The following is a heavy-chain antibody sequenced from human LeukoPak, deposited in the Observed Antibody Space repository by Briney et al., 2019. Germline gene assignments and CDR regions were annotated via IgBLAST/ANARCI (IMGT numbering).Heavy chain of an antibody. Sequence: SETLSLTCALYGGSFTYYYWAWIRQTPEKGLEWIGEINHAGTADYNPSLKSRVSISVDTSKNQFSLKLSSVTAADTAVYYCARSPLHMTTVTYFDYWGQGTLVTVSS. CDR3: ARSPLHMTTVTYFDY. V-gene: IGHV4-34*01. D-gene: IGHD4-17*01. CDR2: INHAGTA. J-gene: IGHJ4*02. CDR1: GGSFTYYY.